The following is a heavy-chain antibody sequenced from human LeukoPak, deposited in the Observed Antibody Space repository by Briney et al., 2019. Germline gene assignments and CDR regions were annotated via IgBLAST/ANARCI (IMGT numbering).Heavy chain of an antibody. CDR1: GFTLRTNG. CDR2: ISYDGINK. CDR3: AKGPSWGMDV. V-gene: IGHV3-30*18. Sequence: GGCLRLSGAASGFTLRTNGTPWVRQAPGKGLGWVAVISYDGINKYSADSVKGRFTISRDISKNTMYLQMNSLRVEDTAVYYCAKGPSWGMDVWGQGTTVTVSS. J-gene: IGHJ6*02.